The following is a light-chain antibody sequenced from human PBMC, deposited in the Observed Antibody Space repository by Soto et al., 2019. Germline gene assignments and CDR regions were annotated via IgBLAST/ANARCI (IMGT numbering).Light chain of an antibody. J-gene: IGKJ4*01. CDR1: QDIRNY. V-gene: IGKV1-33*01. Sequence: DIQMTQSPSSLSASVGDRVTITCQASQDIRNYLNWYQQKPGKAPNLLIYDASNLRAGVPSRFSGGGSGTEFTFTTSSLQPEDIATYYCQQYHNLPPLSFGGGTKVEIK. CDR2: DAS. CDR3: QQYHNLPPLS.